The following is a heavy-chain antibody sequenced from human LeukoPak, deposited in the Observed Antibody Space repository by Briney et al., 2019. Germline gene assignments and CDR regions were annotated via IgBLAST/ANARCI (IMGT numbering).Heavy chain of an antibody. J-gene: IGHJ5*02. CDR2: IYYSGST. V-gene: IGHV4-39*01. D-gene: IGHD6-19*01. CDR1: GGSISSSSYY. CDR3: AGYRGWSLPRDGWSDP. Sequence: SETLSLTCTVSGGSISSSSYYWGWIRQPPGKGLEWIGSIYYSGSTYYNPSLKSRVTISVDTSKNQFSLKLGSVTAADTAVYYCAGYRGWSLPRDGWSDPWGQGTLVTVSS.